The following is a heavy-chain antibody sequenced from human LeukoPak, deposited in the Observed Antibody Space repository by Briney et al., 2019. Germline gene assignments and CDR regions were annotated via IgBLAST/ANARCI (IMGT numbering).Heavy chain of an antibody. V-gene: IGHV3-66*01. D-gene: IGHD3-3*01. J-gene: IGHJ4*01. CDR1: GFTVSSNY. CDR3: ARVTIFGVGLDY. Sequence: GGSLRLSCAASGFTVSSNYMSWVRQAPGKGLEWVSVIYTVGTTNYADSVKGRFTISRDNSKNMVYLQMNSLRAEDTAVYYCARVTIFGVGLDYRGHGILVTVSS. CDR2: IYTVGTT.